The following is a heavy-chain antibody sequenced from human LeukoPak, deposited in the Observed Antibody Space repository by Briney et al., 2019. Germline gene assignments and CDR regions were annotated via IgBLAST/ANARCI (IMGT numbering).Heavy chain of an antibody. J-gene: IGHJ4*02. CDR3: ARGSRVVAAFGVDY. CDR1: GASISSYY. Sequence: SETLSLTCTVSGASISSYYWSWIRQPPGKGLEWIGYIFYSGSSNYNPSLKSRVTISVDTSKNQFSLQLSSVTAADTAVYYCARGSRVVAAFGVDYWGQGTLVTVSS. V-gene: IGHV4-59*01. D-gene: IGHD2-15*01. CDR2: IFYSGSS.